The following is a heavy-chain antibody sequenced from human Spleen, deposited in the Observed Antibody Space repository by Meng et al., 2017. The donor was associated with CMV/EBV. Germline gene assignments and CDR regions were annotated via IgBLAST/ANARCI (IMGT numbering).Heavy chain of an antibody. CDR1: GFAFSSYW. J-gene: IGHJ3*02. CDR2: INSDVSST. CDR3: AKDREYSGSPRASDI. Sequence: GESLKISCAASGFAFSSYWMHWVRQAPGKGLVWISRINSDVSSTSYADSVKGRFTISRDNAKNTLSLQMNSLRAEDTAVFYCAKDREYSGSPRASDIWGQGTMVTVSS. D-gene: IGHD1-26*01. V-gene: IGHV3-74*01.